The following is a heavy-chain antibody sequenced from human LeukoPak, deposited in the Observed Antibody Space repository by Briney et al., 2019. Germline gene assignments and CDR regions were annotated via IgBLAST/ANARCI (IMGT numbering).Heavy chain of an antibody. V-gene: IGHV3-66*02. Sequence: GGSLRLSCAASGFTVSSNYMSWVRQAPGKGLEWVSVIYAAGSTYYADSVKGRFTISRDNSKNTLYLQMNSLRAEDTAVYYCATAAYSNGWYYFDSWGQGTLVTVSS. D-gene: IGHD6-19*01. CDR2: IYAAGST. J-gene: IGHJ4*02. CDR1: GFTVSSNY. CDR3: ATAAYSNGWYYFDS.